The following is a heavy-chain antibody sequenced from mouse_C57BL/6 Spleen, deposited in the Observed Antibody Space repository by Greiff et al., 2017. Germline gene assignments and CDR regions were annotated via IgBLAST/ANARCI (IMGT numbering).Heavy chain of an antibody. CDR1: GFTFSDYY. V-gene: IGHV5-16*01. CDR3: VRVSYYGSIDY. J-gene: IGHJ2*01. CDR2: INYDGSST. Sequence: EVKLVESEGGLVQPGSSMKLSCTASGFTFSDYYMAWVRQVPEKGLEWVANINYDGSSTYYLDSLKSRFIISGDNAKNILYLQMSSLKSEDTATYCWVRVSYYGSIDYWGQGTTLTVSS. D-gene: IGHD1-1*01.